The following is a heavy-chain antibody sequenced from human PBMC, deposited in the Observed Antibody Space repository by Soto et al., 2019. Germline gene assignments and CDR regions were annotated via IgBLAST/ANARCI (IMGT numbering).Heavy chain of an antibody. V-gene: IGHV3-33*01. D-gene: IGHD6-13*01. J-gene: IGHJ5*02. CDR2: IWYDGSNK. Sequence: GGSLRLSCAASGFTFSSYGVHWVRQAPGKGLEWVAVIWYDGSNKYYADSVKGRFTISRDNSKNTLYLQMNSLRAEDTAVYYCAREGYSSSWYWNWFDPWGQGTLVTVSS. CDR3: AREGYSSSWYWNWFDP. CDR1: GFTFSSYG.